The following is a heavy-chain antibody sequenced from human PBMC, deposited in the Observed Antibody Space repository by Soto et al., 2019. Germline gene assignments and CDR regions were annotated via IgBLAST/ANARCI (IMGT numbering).Heavy chain of an antibody. CDR1: KFMFSSAW. CDR2: IKAKIDGETT. V-gene: IGHV3-15*01. CDR3: VEGWNDF. J-gene: IGHJ4*02. Sequence: EVYLVESGGDLVEPGGSLRLSCAASKFMFSSAWMSWVRQAPGQGLEWVGRIKAKIDGETTDYADFVQGRFTISRDDSKSTLFLEMNSLKIEHTAVYFCVEGWNDFWGQGTLVTVSS. D-gene: IGHD1-1*01.